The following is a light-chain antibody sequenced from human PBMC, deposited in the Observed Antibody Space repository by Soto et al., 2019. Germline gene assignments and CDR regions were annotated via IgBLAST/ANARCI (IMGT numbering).Light chain of an antibody. CDR1: QSVSSY. CDR3: QQRSGWPRIN. V-gene: IGKV3-11*01. Sequence: EIVLTQSGATLSLSPGDRATLSCRASQSVSSYLAWYQQKPGQAPRLLIYDASNRATGIPARFSGSGSGTDFTLTISSLEPEDFAVYYCQQRSGWPRINCGHGTRREIK. J-gene: IGKJ5*01. CDR2: DAS.